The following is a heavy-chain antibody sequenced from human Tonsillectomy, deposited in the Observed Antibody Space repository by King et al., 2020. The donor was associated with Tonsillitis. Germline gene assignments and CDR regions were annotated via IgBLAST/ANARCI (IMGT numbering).Heavy chain of an antibody. J-gene: IGHJ5*02. CDR2: IYYSGST. CDR3: ARLSWTMVRGVAWFDP. V-gene: IGHV4-39*07. CDR1: GGSISSGSYY. D-gene: IGHD3-10*01. Sequence: QLQESGPGLVKPSETLSLTCTVPGGSISSGSYYWGWIRQPPGKGLEWIGSIYYSGSTYYNPSLKSRVTISVDTSKNQFSLKLSSVTAADTAMYYCARLSWTMVRGVAWFDPWGQGTLVTVSS.